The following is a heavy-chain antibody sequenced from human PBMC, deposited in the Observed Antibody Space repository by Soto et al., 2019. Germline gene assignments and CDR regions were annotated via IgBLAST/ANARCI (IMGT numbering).Heavy chain of an antibody. Sequence: QVQLAQSPAEVKKPGASVKVSCKASGYTFIKYGIAWVRQAPGQGLEWMGWISPYNDNTIYAQKFQGRVTMTADRSRRTVYWDLRGLISNGTAVYYCARGGYYENVWGRLSHYGLDKWGQGTSVTVSS. J-gene: IGHJ6*02. CDR3: ARGGYYENVWGRLSHYGLDK. CDR2: ISPYNDNT. D-gene: IGHD3-16*01. V-gene: IGHV1-18*01. CDR1: GYTFIKYG.